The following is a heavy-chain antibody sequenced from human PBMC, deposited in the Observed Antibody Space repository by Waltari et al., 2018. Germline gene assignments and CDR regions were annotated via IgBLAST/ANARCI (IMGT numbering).Heavy chain of an antibody. Sequence: QVQLVQSGAEVKKTGASVKVSCKASGYTFTSHYMHWVRQAPGQGLEWMGVIHSSGGARSYAQKFQGRVTMTRDTSTSTVYMELSSLRPEDTAVYYCARAGSMVQGIVADWLDSWGQGTLVTVSS. CDR3: ARAGSMVQGIVADWLDS. D-gene: IGHD2-21*01. J-gene: IGHJ5*01. CDR2: IHSSGGAR. V-gene: IGHV1-46*01. CDR1: GYTFTSHY.